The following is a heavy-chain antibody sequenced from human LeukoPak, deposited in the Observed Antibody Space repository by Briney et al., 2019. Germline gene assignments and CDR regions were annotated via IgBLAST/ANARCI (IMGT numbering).Heavy chain of an antibody. V-gene: IGHV3-66*01. J-gene: IGHJ3*02. CDR3: ARDGLDSSGPVAFDI. Sequence: AGGSLRLSCVASGFTISTNYMSWVRQAPGKGVQWVSIIHIDGETHYADSVKGRFTISRDNSKNTVYLQMTSLSSEDTAVYYCARDGLDSSGPVAFDIWGQGTMVTVAS. CDR1: GFTISTNY. CDR2: IHIDGET. D-gene: IGHD3-22*01.